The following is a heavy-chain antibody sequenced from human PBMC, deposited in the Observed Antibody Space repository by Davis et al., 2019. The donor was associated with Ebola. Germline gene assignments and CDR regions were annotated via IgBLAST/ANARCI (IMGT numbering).Heavy chain of an antibody. D-gene: IGHD4-11*01. CDR1: GFTFSSYA. CDR2: IYKSGNA. CDR3: ARVDYSNHGACFDH. V-gene: IGHV3-66*02. Sequence: GESLKISCAASGFTFSSYAMSWVRQAPEKGLEWVSVIYKSGNAYYPESLKGRFTVSRDESKNTLFLQVKSPRTEDTAMYYCARVDYSNHGACFDHWGQGSLVTVSS. J-gene: IGHJ4*02.